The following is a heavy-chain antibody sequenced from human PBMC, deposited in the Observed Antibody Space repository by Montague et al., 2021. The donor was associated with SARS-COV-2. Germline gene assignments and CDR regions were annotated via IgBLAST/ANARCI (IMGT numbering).Heavy chain of an antibody. Sequence: SETLSLPCAVSGGSISSSSYYWGWIRQPPGKGLEWIGSIHYSGSTYYNPSLKSRVSISVDTSKNQFSLKLSSVTAADTAVYYCARLWDTVYYYYGMDVWGQGTTVTVS. V-gene: IGHV4-39*01. D-gene: IGHD1-26*01. CDR1: GGSISSSSYY. J-gene: IGHJ6*02. CDR2: IHYSGST. CDR3: ARLWDTVYYYYGMDV.